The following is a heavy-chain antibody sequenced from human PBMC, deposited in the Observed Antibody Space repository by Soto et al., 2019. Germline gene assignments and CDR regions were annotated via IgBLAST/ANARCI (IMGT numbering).Heavy chain of an antibody. D-gene: IGHD2-2*01. CDR1: GFTFRSYA. CDR2: ISSEGNNK. J-gene: IGHJ4*02. Sequence: VQLVESGGGVVQPGGSLRLSCAASGFTFRSYAMHWVRQAPGKGLEWVAVISSEGNNKYYADSVQGRFTISRDNSENTLYLQMNSLRPEDTAVYYCAILAIVVLSDYWGQGTLVTVSS. V-gene: IGHV3-30-3*01. CDR3: AILAIVVLSDY.